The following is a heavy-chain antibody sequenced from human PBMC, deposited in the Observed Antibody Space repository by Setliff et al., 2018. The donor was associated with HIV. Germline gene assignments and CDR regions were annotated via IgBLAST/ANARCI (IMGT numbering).Heavy chain of an antibody. J-gene: IGHJ4*02. CDR1: GFTFSSYW. Sequence: GGSLRLSCAASGFTFSSYWMSWVRQAPGRGLEWAAIISNDGGREYYVDSVKGRFTISRDNAKSSLYLQMDSLRTEDTAVYYCTRSSRLGSCSSGSCGRGDYWGQGTLVTVSS. V-gene: IGHV3-7*03. CDR2: ISNDGGRE. D-gene: IGHD2-15*01. CDR3: TRSSRLGSCSSGSCGRGDY.